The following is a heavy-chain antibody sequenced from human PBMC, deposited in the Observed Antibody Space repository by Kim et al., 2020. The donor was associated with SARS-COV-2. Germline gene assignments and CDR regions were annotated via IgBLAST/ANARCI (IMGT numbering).Heavy chain of an antibody. V-gene: IGHV4-59*09. J-gene: IGHJ5*02. D-gene: IGHD5-18*01. Sequence: SLKSRVTITVSTSKNQFSPKLSSVTAADTAVYYCARGGESYGLVTDWFDPWGQGTLVTVSS. CDR3: ARGGESYGLVTDWFDP.